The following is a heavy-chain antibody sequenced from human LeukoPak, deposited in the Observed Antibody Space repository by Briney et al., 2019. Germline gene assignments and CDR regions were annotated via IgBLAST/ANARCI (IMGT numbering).Heavy chain of an antibody. CDR1: GFTFSSYW. J-gene: IGHJ4*02. D-gene: IGHD4-17*01. V-gene: IGHV3-53*01. CDR2: IYSGGST. Sequence: GGSLRLSCAASGFTFSSYWMSWVRQAPGKGLEWVSVIYSGGSTYYADSVKGRFTISRDNSKNTLYLQMNSLRAEDTAVYYCAREGMTTVTNWGQGTLVTVSS. CDR3: AREGMTTVTN.